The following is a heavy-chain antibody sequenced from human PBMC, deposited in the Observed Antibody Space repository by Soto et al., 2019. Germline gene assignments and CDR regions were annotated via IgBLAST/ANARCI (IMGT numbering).Heavy chain of an antibody. CDR1: GGTFSSYA. D-gene: IGHD2-21*01. Sequence: QVQLVQSGAEVKKPGSSVKVSCKASGGTFSSYAISWVRQAPGQGLEWMGGIIPIFGTANYAQKFQGRVTITADESTSKAYMELSSLRSEDTSVYYCARDQGGRDGYATCDAFDICCQGTMVT. CDR3: ARDQGGRDGYATCDAFDI. J-gene: IGHJ3*02. CDR2: IIPIFGTA. V-gene: IGHV1-69*12.